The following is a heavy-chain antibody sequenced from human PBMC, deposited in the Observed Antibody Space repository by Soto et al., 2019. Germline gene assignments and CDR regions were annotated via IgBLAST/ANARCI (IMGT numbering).Heavy chain of an antibody. CDR2: IWYDGSNK. CDR1: GFTLSSYG. J-gene: IGHJ4*02. D-gene: IGHD2-15*01. Sequence: QVQMVESGGGVVQPGRSLRLSCVASGFTLSSYGMHWVRQAPGKGLEWVAIIWYDGSNKDYVDSVKGRFTISRDNSKNTLYLKMNSLRVEDTAVYYCARGDRSLIDYWGQGTLVTVSS. CDR3: ARGDRSLIDY. V-gene: IGHV3-33*01.